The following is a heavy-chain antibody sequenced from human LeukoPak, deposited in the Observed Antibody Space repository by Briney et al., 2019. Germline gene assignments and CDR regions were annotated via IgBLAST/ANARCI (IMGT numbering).Heavy chain of an antibody. CDR2: ISSTSSAI. CDR3: ARVIGSYGDSAY. J-gene: IGHJ4*02. CDR1: GFKFSSFS. Sequence: GGSLGLSCTASGFKFSSFSMNWAHQAPGKGLEWLSYISSTSSAIYYADSVKGRFTISRDNAKNSLYLQMDSLRAEDTAIYYCARVIGSYGDSAYWGQGTLVTVSS. V-gene: IGHV3-48*04. D-gene: IGHD3-16*01.